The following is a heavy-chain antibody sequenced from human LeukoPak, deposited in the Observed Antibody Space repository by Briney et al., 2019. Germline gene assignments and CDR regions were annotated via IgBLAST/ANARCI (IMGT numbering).Heavy chain of an antibody. J-gene: IGHJ4*02. V-gene: IGHV1-2*02. D-gene: IGHD4-17*01. CDR3: ARDLLTTGTTGENDY. CDR1: GYTFTGYY. CDR2: INPNSGGT. Sequence: ASVKVSCKASGYTFTGYYMHWVRQAPGQGLGWMGWINPNSGGTNYAQKFQGRVTMTRDMSISTAYMELSRLRSDDTAVYYCARDLLTTGTTGENDYWGQGTLVTVSS.